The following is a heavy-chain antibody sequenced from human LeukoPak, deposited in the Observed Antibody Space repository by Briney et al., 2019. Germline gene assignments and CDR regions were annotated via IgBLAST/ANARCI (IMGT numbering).Heavy chain of an antibody. Sequence: KASETLSLTCTVSGGSISSYYWSWIRQPPGKGLEWIGYIYYSGSTNYNPSLKSRVTISVDTSKNQFSLKLSSVTAADTAVYYCAVGAFPRVRRGYFQHWGQGTLVTVSS. CDR1: GGSISSYY. V-gene: IGHV4-59*12. J-gene: IGHJ1*01. CDR2: IYYSGST. CDR3: AVGAFPRVRRGYFQH. D-gene: IGHD3-10*01.